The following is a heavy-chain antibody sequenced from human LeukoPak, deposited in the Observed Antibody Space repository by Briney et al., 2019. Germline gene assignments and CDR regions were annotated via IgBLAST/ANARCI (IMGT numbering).Heavy chain of an antibody. V-gene: IGHV4-34*01. D-gene: IGHD3-22*01. Sequence: PSETLSLTCAVYGGSFSLYYWTWIRQSPGKGLEWIGEINHSGNTNYNPSLKSRVTISVDTSKNQFSLKLSSVTAADTAVYYCASGNYYDSKTDYCGQGTLVTVSS. J-gene: IGHJ4*02. CDR2: INHSGNT. CDR3: ASGNYYDSKTDY. CDR1: GGSFSLYY.